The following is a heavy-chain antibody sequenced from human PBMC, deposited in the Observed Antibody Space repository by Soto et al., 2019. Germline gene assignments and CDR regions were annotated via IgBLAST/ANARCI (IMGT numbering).Heavy chain of an antibody. J-gene: IGHJ6*02. V-gene: IGHV1-8*01. CDR3: ARAATGYCSSTSCYTGDYYYYYGMDF. Sequence: ASVKVSCKASGYTFTSYDINWVRQATGQGLEWMGWMNHSSGNTGYEQKFQGRVTMTRNTSISTAYMELSSLRSEDTAVYYCARAATGYCSSTSCYTGDYYYYYGMDFWG. CDR1: GYTFTSYD. CDR2: MNHSSGNT. D-gene: IGHD2-2*02.